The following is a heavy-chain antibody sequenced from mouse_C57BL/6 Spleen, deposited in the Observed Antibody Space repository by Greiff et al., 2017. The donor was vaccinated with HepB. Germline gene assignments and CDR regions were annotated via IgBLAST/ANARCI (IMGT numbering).Heavy chain of an antibody. J-gene: IGHJ2*01. CDR1: GFTFSSYA. CDR2: ISDGGSYT. D-gene: IGHD1-1*01. V-gene: IGHV5-4*03. CDR3: ARGTTVVATGSYFDY. Sequence: EVKLVESGGGLVKPGGSLKLSCAASGFTFSSYAMSWVRQTPEKRLEWVATISDGGSYTYYPDKVKGRFTISRDNAKNNLYLQMSHLKSEDTAMYYCARGTTVVATGSYFDYWGQGTTLTVSS.